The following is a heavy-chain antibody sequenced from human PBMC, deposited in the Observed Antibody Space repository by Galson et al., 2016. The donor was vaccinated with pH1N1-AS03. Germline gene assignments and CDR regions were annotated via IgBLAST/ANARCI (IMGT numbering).Heavy chain of an antibody. Sequence: LRLSCAVSGFHLNDYAMHWVRQAPGKGLEWMAAVSNDGNNKWYADSVKGRFTISRDKSKNTLYLQVTSVRAEDTAVYYCARDALLSLPGGIDYWGQGTLVAVSS. J-gene: IGHJ4*02. V-gene: IGHV3-30*04. CDR3: ARDALLSLPGGIDY. D-gene: IGHD2/OR15-2a*01. CDR2: VSNDGNNK. CDR1: GFHLNDYA.